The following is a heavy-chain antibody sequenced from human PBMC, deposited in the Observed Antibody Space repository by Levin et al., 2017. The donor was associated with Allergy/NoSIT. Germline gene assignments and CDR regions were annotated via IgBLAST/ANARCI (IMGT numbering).Heavy chain of an antibody. CDR2: ISNDGGNE. CDR1: GFTFRNYG. J-gene: IGHJ4*02. CDR3: VKDRTAFGDYYFDS. D-gene: IGHD4-17*01. V-gene: IGHV3-30*18. Sequence: LSLTCAASGFTFRNYGMHWVRQAPGKGLEWLAVISNDGGNEHYADSVKGRFIISRDNSKNTLFLQMNNLRPADSTLYYCVKDRTAFGDYYFDSWGQGTLVTVSS.